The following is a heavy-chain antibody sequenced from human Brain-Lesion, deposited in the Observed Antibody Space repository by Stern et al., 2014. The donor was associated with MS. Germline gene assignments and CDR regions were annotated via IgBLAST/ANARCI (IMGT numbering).Heavy chain of an antibody. J-gene: IGHJ6*02. Sequence: AQLVESGAEVKKPGASVKVSCKTSGYIFTGYYIHWVRQAPGQGLEWMALINPNTGGTKYAQKFQGRVTMSRDTSISTAYVELSSLTSDDTAVYYCARDQRGITIFGVVTDYYYLGMDVWGQGTTVTVSS. D-gene: IGHD3-3*01. CDR2: INPNTGGT. V-gene: IGHV1-2*02. CDR3: ARDQRGITIFGVVTDYYYLGMDV. CDR1: GYIFTGYY.